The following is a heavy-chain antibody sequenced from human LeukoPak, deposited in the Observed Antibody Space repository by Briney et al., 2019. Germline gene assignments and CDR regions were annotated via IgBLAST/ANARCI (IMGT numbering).Heavy chain of an antibody. CDR1: GYTFTGYY. CDR3: ARGLDVVVPAASNWFDP. CDR2: INPNSGGT. D-gene: IGHD2-2*01. Sequence: ASVKVSCKASGYTFTGYYMHWVRQAPGQGLEWMGWINPNSGGTNYAQKFQGRVTMTRDTSISTAYVELSRLRSDDTAVYYCARGLDVVVPAASNWFDPWGQGTLVTVSS. V-gene: IGHV1-2*02. J-gene: IGHJ5*02.